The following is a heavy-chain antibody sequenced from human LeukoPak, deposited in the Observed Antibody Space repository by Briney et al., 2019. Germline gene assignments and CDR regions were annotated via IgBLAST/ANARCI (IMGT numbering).Heavy chain of an antibody. D-gene: IGHD4-11*01. CDR2: ISYDGSIK. Sequence: PGGSLRLSCAASRFTFSSYGMDWVRQAPGKGLEWVAVISYDGSIKYYADSVKGRFTISRDNSKNTFYLQMNSLRTEDTAVYYCAKDPFDYSSYPHTAGFDYWGQGTLVTVSS. J-gene: IGHJ4*02. CDR3: AKDPFDYSSYPHTAGFDY. V-gene: IGHV3-30*18. CDR1: RFTFSSYG.